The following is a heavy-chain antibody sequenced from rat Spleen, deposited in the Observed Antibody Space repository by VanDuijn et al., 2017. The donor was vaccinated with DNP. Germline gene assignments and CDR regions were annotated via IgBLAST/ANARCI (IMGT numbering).Heavy chain of an antibody. CDR3: ATGVYGGYEDWFAN. D-gene: IGHD1-11*01. V-gene: IGHV5-20*01. CDR1: GFTFSDYY. CDR2: ITYDGGST. J-gene: IGHJ3*01. Sequence: EVQLVESGGGLVQPGRSLKLSCAASGFTFSDYYMAWVRQAPTKGLEWVAYITYDGGSTYYRDSVKGRFTISRDNAKDTQYLQMDSLRPEDTATYYWATGVYGGYEDWFANWGQGTLVTVSS.